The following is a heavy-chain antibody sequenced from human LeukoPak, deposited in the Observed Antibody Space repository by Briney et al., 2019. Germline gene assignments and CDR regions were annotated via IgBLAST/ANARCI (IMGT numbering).Heavy chain of an antibody. V-gene: IGHV4-34*01. CDR2: INHSGST. CDR3: ARGRSSYYGSGSYEP. J-gene: IGHJ5*02. Sequence: SETLSLTCAVYGGSFSGYYWSWIRQPPGKGLEWIGEINHSGSTNYNPSLKSRVTISVDTSKNQFSLKLSPVTAADTAVYYCARGRSSYYGSGSYEPWGQGTLVTVSS. D-gene: IGHD3-10*01. CDR1: GGSFSGYY.